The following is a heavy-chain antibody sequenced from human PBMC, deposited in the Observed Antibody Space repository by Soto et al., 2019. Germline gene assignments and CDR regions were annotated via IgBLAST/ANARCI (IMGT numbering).Heavy chain of an antibody. J-gene: IGHJ6*02. D-gene: IGHD6-13*01. CDR2: ISYDGSNK. CDR1: GFTFSSYG. Sequence: QVQLVESGGGVVQPGRSLRLSCAASGFTFSSYGMHWVRQAPGKGLEWVAVISYDGSNKYYADSVKGRFTISRDNSKNTLYLQMNSLRAEDTAVYYCAKALGIAAAGSYYYYGMDVWGQGTTVTVSS. CDR3: AKALGIAAAGSYYYYGMDV. V-gene: IGHV3-30*18.